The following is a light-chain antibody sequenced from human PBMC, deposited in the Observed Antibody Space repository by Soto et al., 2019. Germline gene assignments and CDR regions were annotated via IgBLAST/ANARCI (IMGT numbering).Light chain of an antibody. J-gene: IGKJ1*01. CDR2: WAS. CDR3: QQYYGTPWT. Sequence: DIVMTQSPDSLAVSLGERATINCKSSQSVLYSSNNKSYLAWYQQKPGQPPKLLIYWASTRESGVPDRFSGSGSGTDFTLTISSLQAEDVAVYYCQQYYGTPWTFGQGTRVE. CDR1: QSVLYSSNNKSY. V-gene: IGKV4-1*01.